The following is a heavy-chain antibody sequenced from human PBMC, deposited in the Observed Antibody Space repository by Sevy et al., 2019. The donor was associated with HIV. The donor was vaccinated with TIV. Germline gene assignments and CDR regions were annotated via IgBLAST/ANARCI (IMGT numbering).Heavy chain of an antibody. CDR1: GFSFTNYA. CDR3: AKENHHDSSYAMDV. CDR2: ITSDGYST. J-gene: IGHJ6*02. Sequence: GGSLRLSCAASGFSFTNYAISWVRQAPGKGLEWVSVITSDGYSTYYADSVKGRFTISRDNSKNTVFLQMNSLRAEDTAVYYCAKENHHDSSYAMDVWGQGTTVTVSS. V-gene: IGHV3-23*03. D-gene: IGHD3-22*01.